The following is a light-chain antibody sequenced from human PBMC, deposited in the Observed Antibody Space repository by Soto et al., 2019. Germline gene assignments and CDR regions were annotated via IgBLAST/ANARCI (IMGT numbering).Light chain of an antibody. J-gene: IGKJ1*01. Sequence: IVLTQCPGTLSLSPGERATLSCRASQSVSSNYLAWYQQKPGQAPRLLIYGASSRATGIPDRFSGSGSGTDFTLTIRRLEPEDFAVYYCQQYGSSYPWTFGQGTKVDIK. CDR1: QSVSSNY. CDR3: QQYGSSYPWT. V-gene: IGKV3-20*01. CDR2: GAS.